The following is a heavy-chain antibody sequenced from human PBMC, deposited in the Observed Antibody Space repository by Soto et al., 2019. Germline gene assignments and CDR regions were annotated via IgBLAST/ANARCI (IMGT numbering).Heavy chain of an antibody. CDR1: GYTFTNYY. D-gene: IGHD3-10*01. CDR2: INPNSGDT. Sequence: ASVEVSCKASGYTFTNYYMHWVRQAPGQGLEWMGWINPNSGDTNYAQNFQGWVTMTRDTSIGTAYMEVSRLRSDDTAVYFCATAQRQSFVSSAFDYWGQGTLVTVSS. J-gene: IGHJ4*02. CDR3: ATAQRQSFVSSAFDY. V-gene: IGHV1-2*04.